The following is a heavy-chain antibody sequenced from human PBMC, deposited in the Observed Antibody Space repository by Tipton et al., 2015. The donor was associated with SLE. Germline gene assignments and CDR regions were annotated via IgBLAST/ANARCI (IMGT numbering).Heavy chain of an antibody. CDR1: GGSISSTSYY. D-gene: IGHD3-10*01. CDR3: ARGVVQGVPFDY. Sequence: TLSLTCTVSGGSISSTSYYWTWIRQPAGKGLEWIGHIYTSGGTNYNPSLTSRVTISIDTSKNQFSLKLSSVTAADTAVYYCARGVVQGVPFDYWGQGTLVTVSS. CDR2: IYTSGGT. V-gene: IGHV4-61*09. J-gene: IGHJ4*02.